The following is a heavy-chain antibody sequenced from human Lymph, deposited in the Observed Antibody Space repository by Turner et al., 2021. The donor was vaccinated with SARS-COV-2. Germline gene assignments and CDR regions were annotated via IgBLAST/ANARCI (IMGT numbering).Heavy chain of an antibody. CDR3: ARREWGGSLGHIDY. D-gene: IGHD3-3*01. CDR2: IYPGDSDT. Sequence: EVQLVQSGAEVNKPWASRKISCKGSGYSFTSYAIGWVRQMPGKGLEWMVIIYPGDSDTRYSPSFQGKVTITADKSISTAYLQWSSLKASDTAMDYCARREWGGSLGHIDYWGQGTLVTVSS. CDR1: GYSFTSYA. V-gene: IGHV5-51*01. J-gene: IGHJ4*02.